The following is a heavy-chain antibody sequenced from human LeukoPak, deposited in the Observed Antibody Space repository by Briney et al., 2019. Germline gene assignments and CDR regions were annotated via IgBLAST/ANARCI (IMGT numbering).Heavy chain of an antibody. CDR3: ARSTSTYYYFDY. V-gene: IGHV1-2*06. CDR1: GYSFTDYY. CDR2: INPKSGGA. J-gene: IGHJ4*01. D-gene: IGHD2-2*01. Sequence: ASVKVSRKASGYSFTDYYIHWVRQAPGQGLEWMGRINPKSGGATYAQMIRGRVSMTTDTFISTAYMELNRLSSDDTAVYFCARSTSTYYYFDYWGHGSLVAVSS.